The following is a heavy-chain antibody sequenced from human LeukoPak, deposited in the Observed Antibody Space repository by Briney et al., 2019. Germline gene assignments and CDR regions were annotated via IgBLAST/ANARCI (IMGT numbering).Heavy chain of an antibody. J-gene: IGHJ4*02. CDR1: GFTFSRYW. CDR2: IKQDGNEK. V-gene: IGHV3-7*01. CDR3: AREADDGVYYFDH. Sequence: PGGSLRLSCAASGFTFSRYWMSWVRQAPGKGLEWVANIKQDGNEKYYVDYVKGRFTISRDNAKNSLYLQINSLRAEDTAVYYCAREADDGVYYFDHWGQGTLVTVSS. D-gene: IGHD5-24*01.